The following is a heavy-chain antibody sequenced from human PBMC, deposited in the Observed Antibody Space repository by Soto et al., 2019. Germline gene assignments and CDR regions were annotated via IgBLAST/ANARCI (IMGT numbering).Heavy chain of an antibody. CDR2: ISGSGGST. J-gene: IGHJ4*02. D-gene: IGHD2-21*02. Sequence: VGSLRLSCASSGFTFSSYAMSWLRQAPGKGLEWVSAISGSGGSTYYADSVKGRFTISRDNSKNTLYLQMNSLRAEDTAVYYCAKSPHNCGGDCSPYWGQGTLVTVSS. CDR1: GFTFSSYA. CDR3: AKSPHNCGGDCSPY. V-gene: IGHV3-23*01.